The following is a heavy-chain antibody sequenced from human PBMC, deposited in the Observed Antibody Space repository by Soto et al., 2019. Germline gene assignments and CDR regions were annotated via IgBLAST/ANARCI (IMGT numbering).Heavy chain of an antibody. D-gene: IGHD3-22*01. Sequence: QVQLVESGGGVVQPGRSLRLSCAASGFTFSSYAMHWVRQAPGKGLEWVAVISYDGSNKYYADSVKGRFTISRDNSKNTLYLQMNSLIAEDTSVYYCSRDAGLLKTYYCMDVWGQGTTVTVSS. V-gene: IGHV3-30-3*01. CDR1: GFTFSSYA. CDR3: SRDAGLLKTYYCMDV. J-gene: IGHJ6*02. CDR2: ISYDGSNK.